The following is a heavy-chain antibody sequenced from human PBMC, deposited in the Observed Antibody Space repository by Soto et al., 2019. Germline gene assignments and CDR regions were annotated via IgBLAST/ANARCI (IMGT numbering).Heavy chain of an antibody. CDR3: ARAGRGYCSGGSCYSGLHGMDV. CDR2: IYHSGST. CDR1: GGSISSSNW. V-gene: IGHV4-4*02. J-gene: IGHJ6*02. D-gene: IGHD2-15*01. Sequence: PSETLSLTWAVSGGSISSSNWWSWVRQPPGKGLEWIGEIYHSGSTNYNPSLKSRVTISVDKSKNQFSLKLSSVTAADTAVYYCARAGRGYCSGGSCYSGLHGMDVWGQGTTVTVS.